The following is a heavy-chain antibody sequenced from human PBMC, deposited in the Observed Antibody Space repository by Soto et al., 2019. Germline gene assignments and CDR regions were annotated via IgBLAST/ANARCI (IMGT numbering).Heavy chain of an antibody. D-gene: IGHD6-13*01. CDR3: ARGLYGIAAAGIGGLGY. CDR1: GGSISSSNW. J-gene: IGHJ4*02. CDR2: IYHSGST. V-gene: IGHV4-4*02. Sequence: QVQLQESGPGLVKPSGTLFLTCAVSGGSISSSNWWSWVRQPPGKGLEWIGEIYHSGSTNYNPSLKSRVTISVDKSKNQFSLKLSSVTAADTAVYYCARGLYGIAAAGIGGLGYWGQGTLVTVSS.